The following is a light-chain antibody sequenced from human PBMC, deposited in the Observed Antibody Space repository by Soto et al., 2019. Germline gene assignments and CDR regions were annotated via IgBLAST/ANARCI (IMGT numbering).Light chain of an antibody. J-gene: IGLJ1*01. CDR3: SSSVGSDVFV. CDR1: RRDVGGYNY. Sequence: QSALTQPPSASGSPGQSVRISCTGTRRDVGGYNYVAWYQQHPGKAPKLMIYEVTKRPSGVPDRFSGSKSGNTAFLTVSGLQPGDDADYYCSSSVGSDVFVFGTGTKVTVL. V-gene: IGLV2-8*01. CDR2: EVT.